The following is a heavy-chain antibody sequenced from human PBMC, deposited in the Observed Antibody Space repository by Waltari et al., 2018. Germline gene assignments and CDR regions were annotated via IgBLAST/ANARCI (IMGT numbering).Heavy chain of an antibody. CDR3: VRNAVLSGPDC. CDR2: SRGSGSNK. Sequence: EVQLVESGGGLVQAGGSLRLSCAASGFTFSSYEMNWVRQVPGKGLEWCSYSRGSGSNKYHTDSVKGRFTISRDNAKNSLSLQMYSLRVEDTAVYYCVRNAVLSGPDCWGQGTLVTVSS. CDR1: GFTFSSYE. V-gene: IGHV3-48*03. D-gene: IGHD3-3*01. J-gene: IGHJ4*02.